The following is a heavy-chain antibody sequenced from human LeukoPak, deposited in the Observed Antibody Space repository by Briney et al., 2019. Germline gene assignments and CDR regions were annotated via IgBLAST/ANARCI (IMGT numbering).Heavy chain of an antibody. CDR2: IIPIFGTA. D-gene: IGHD3-3*01. V-gene: IGHV1-69*05. CDR1: GGTFSSYA. Sequence: GASVKVSCKASGGTFSSYAISWVRQAPGQGLEWMGGIIPIFGTANYAQKFQGRVTITTDESTSTAYMELSSLRSEDTAVYYCARSATIFGVVTPYYYYMDVWGKGTTVTVSS. CDR3: ARSATIFGVVTPYYYYMDV. J-gene: IGHJ6*03.